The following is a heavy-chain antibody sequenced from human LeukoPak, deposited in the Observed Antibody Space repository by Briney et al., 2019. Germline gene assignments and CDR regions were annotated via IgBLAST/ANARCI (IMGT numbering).Heavy chain of an antibody. CDR3: ARGLSGYSSSLGY. Sequence: GGSLRLSCAASGFTFSSYAMSWVRQAPGKGLEWVSAISGSGGSTYYADSVKGRFTISRDNAKNTLYLQMNSLRAEDTAVYYCARGLSGYSSSLGYWGQGTLVTVSS. V-gene: IGHV3-23*01. CDR1: GFTFSSYA. CDR2: ISGSGGST. J-gene: IGHJ4*02. D-gene: IGHD6-6*01.